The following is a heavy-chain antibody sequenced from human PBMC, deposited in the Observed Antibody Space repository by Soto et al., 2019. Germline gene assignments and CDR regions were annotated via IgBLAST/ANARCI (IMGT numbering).Heavy chain of an antibody. D-gene: IGHD2-15*01. CDR3: AHSPRYFSGGSCYNNWFDP. CDR2: IYWDDDK. CDR1: GFSLSTSGVG. V-gene: IGHV2-5*02. J-gene: IGHJ5*02. Sequence: QITLKESGPTVVKPTQTLTLTCTFSGFSLSTSGVGVGWVRQPPGKALECLALIYWDDDKRYSPSLKSRLTIPNDTSKNQVVLTMTNMDPVDTATYYCAHSPRYFSGGSCYNNWFDPWGQGTLVTVSS.